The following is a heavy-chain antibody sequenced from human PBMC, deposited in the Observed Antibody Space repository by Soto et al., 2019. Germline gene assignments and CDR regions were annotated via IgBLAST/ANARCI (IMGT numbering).Heavy chain of an antibody. CDR1: GYRFTGFW. Sequence: PGESLKISCQGSGYRFTGFWLNWVRQRPGKGLEWVGRIDPNDSFINYSPPVEGHVTISADKSISTAYLQWTRLQAADTAIYYCARPASGGSRDAFDIWGQGTMVAVS. D-gene: IGHD2-15*01. J-gene: IGHJ3*02. CDR2: IDPNDSFI. V-gene: IGHV5-10-1*01. CDR3: ARPASGGSRDAFDI.